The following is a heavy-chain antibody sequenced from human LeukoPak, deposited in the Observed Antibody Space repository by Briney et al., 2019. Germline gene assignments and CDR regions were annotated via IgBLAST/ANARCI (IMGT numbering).Heavy chain of an antibody. J-gene: IGHJ3*02. Sequence: PSETLSLTCTVSGGALSSYYWSWIRQPPRQALEWIGYTHYTVSTSVNPSLKSRVTISVDTSKNQFSLMVSSVTAADTAVYYCARDGDTAMILFAFDIWGQGTMVTVSS. CDR1: GGALSSYY. CDR2: THYTVST. D-gene: IGHD5-18*01. V-gene: IGHV4-59*01. CDR3: ARDGDTAMILFAFDI.